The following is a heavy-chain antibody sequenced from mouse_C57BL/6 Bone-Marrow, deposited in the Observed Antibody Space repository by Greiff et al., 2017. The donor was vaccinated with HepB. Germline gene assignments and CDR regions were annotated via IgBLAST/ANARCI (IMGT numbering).Heavy chain of an antibody. CDR2: IYPGGGYT. CDR1: GYTFTNYW. Sequence: QVQLQQSGAELVRPGTSVKMSCKASGYTFTNYWIGWAKQRPGHGLEWIGDIYPGGGYTNYNEKFKGKATLTADKSSSTAYMQFSSLTSEDSAIYYCARLATVETGYAMDYWGQGTSVTVSS. V-gene: IGHV1-63*01. D-gene: IGHD1-1*01. CDR3: ARLATVETGYAMDY. J-gene: IGHJ4*01.